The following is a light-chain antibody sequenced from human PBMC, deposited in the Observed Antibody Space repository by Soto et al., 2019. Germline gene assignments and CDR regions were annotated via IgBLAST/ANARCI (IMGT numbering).Light chain of an antibody. CDR2: HDS. J-gene: IGLJ2*01. CDR3: QVWDNSSDHVV. V-gene: IGLV3-21*02. Sequence: SYELIQPPSVSVAPGQTARITCGGNSIGSKSVHWYQQKPGQAPVVVVYHDSDRPSGIPERFSGSNSGNTATLTISRVEAGDEAVYCCQVWDNSSDHVVFGGGTKLTVL. CDR1: SIGSKS.